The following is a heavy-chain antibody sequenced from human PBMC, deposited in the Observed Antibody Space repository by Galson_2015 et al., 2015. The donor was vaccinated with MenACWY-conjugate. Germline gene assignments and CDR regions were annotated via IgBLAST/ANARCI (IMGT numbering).Heavy chain of an antibody. CDR2: IYPSDSDT. J-gene: IGHJ4*02. D-gene: IGHD1-26*01. Sequence: MPGKGLEWMGIIYPSDSDTRYSPSFEGQVTISADKSINTAYLQWSSLKASDTAMYFCARSRSGSPDYWGQGTLVTVSS. V-gene: IGHV5-51*01. CDR3: ARSRSGSPDY.